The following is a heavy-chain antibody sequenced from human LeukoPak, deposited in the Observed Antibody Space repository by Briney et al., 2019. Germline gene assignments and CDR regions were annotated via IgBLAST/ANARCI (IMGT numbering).Heavy chain of an antibody. D-gene: IGHD6-13*01. CDR2: ISNSGSTI. J-gene: IGHJ6*02. Sequence: GGSLRLSCAASGFTFSDYYMSWIRQAPGKGLEWVSYISNSGSTIYYPDSVKGRYTISRDNARNSLYLQMNSLRADDTAVYYCARDPQQVNHYYYGMDVWGQGTTVIVSS. CDR3: ARDPQQVNHYYYGMDV. CDR1: GFTFSDYY. V-gene: IGHV3-11*01.